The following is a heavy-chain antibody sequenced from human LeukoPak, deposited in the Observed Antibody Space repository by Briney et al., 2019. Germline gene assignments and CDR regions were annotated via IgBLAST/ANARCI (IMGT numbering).Heavy chain of an antibody. J-gene: IGHJ3*02. CDR1: DGSISSTNYY. V-gene: IGHV4-39*01. CDR2: IYYSEST. Sequence: PSETLSLTCTVSDGSISSTNYYWGWIRQPPGKGLEWIGSIYYSESTFYNPSLKSRVTISVGTSKNQFSLKVSSVTAADTAVYYCARLIAAAPDAFDIWGQGTMVTVSS. D-gene: IGHD6-13*01. CDR3: ARLIAAAPDAFDI.